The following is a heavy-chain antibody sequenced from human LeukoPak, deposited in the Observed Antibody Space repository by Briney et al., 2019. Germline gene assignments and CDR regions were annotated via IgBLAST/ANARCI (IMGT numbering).Heavy chain of an antibody. V-gene: IGHV3-23*01. CDR2: VSGSGDGT. CDR3: AKERLGGNYGDYAVDY. Sequence: GGSLRLSCTASGITFSDYSMNWVRQAPGKGLEWVSSVSGSGDGTYYAHSVKGRFTISRDNSKKTLDLHMDSLRAEDTAVYYCAKERLGGNYGDYAVDYWGQGTMVTVSS. J-gene: IGHJ4*02. CDR1: GITFSDYS. D-gene: IGHD4-17*01.